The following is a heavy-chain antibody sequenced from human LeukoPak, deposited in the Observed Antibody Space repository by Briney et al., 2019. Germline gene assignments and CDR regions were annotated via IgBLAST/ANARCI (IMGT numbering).Heavy chain of an antibody. CDR2: ISGSGGST. Sequence: PGGSLRLSCAASGFTFSSYAMSWVRQAPGKGLEWVSAISGSGGSTYYADSVKGRFTISRDNSKNTPYLQMNSLRAEDTAVYYCAKERLLWFGELLAGDYWGQGTLVTVSS. CDR1: GFTFSSYA. J-gene: IGHJ4*02. V-gene: IGHV3-23*01. CDR3: AKERLLWFGELLAGDY. D-gene: IGHD3-10*01.